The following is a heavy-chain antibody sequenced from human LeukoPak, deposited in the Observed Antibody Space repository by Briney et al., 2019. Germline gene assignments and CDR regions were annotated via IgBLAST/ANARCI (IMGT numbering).Heavy chain of an antibody. D-gene: IGHD3-22*01. V-gene: IGHV3-23*01. Sequence: PGGSLRLSCAASGFTFSTYAMSWVRQAPGKGREWVSGISGSGGGRYYADSVKGRFTSSRDNSKNTLYLQMNSLRVEDTAVYYCARDRHDITMMSDYWGQGTLVTVSS. CDR2: ISGSGGGR. J-gene: IGHJ4*02. CDR3: ARDRHDITMMSDY. CDR1: GFTFSTYA.